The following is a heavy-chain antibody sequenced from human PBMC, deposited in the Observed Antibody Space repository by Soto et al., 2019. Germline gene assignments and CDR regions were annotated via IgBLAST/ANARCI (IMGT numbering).Heavy chain of an antibody. V-gene: IGHV4-31*03. CDR1: GGSISSGGYY. CDR3: AREKRMYYDFWSGYSDAYYFDY. J-gene: IGHJ4*02. CDR2: IYYSGST. Sequence: SETLSLTCTVSGGSISSGGYYWSWIRQHPGKGLEWIGYIYYSGSTYYSPSLKSRVTISVDTSKNQFSLKLSSVTAADTAVYYCAREKRMYYDFWSGYSDAYYFDYWGQGTLVTVSS. D-gene: IGHD3-3*01.